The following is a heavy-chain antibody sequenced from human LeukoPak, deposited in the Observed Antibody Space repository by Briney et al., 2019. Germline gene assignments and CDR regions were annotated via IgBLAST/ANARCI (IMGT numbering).Heavy chain of an antibody. CDR2: INPNSGGT. CDR1: GYTFTGYY. V-gene: IGHV1-2*02. J-gene: IGHJ4*02. Sequence: ASVKVSCKASGYTFTGYYMHWVRQAPGQGLEWMGWINPNSGGTNYAQKFQGRVTMTRDTSISTAYMELSRLRSDDTAEYYCARESVGATNLDYWGQGTLVTVSS. CDR3: ARESVGATNLDY. D-gene: IGHD1-26*01.